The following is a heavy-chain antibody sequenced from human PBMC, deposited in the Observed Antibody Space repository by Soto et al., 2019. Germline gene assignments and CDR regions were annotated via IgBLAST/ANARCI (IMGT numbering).Heavy chain of an antibody. CDR1: GGTFNNYP. J-gene: IGHJ6*02. D-gene: IGHD5-12*01. CDR2: SIPIFGTA. V-gene: IGHV1-69*01. Sequence: QVQLVQSGAEVKKPASSVKVSCKASGGTFNNYPITWVRQAPGEGLEWMGGSIPIFGTANYAQNFQGRVTISVDESRSTAYMELSSLRSEATAVYYCARGRGYSGDDHYYYFDMDVWGQGTTVTVSS. CDR3: ARGRGYSGDDHYYYFDMDV.